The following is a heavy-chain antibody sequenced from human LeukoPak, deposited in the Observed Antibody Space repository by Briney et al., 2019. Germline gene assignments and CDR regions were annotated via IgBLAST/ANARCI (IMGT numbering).Heavy chain of an antibody. J-gene: IGHJ3*02. CDR2: IWYDGSNK. Sequence: GGSRRLSCAASGFTFSSYGMHWVRQAPGKGLEWAAVIWYDGSNKYYADSVKGRFTISRENPKNTLYLQMNSLRAEDTAVYYCARDQDWTVTVGAFDIWGQGTMVTVSS. CDR3: ARDQDWTVTVGAFDI. V-gene: IGHV3-33*01. CDR1: GFTFSSYG. D-gene: IGHD4-17*01.